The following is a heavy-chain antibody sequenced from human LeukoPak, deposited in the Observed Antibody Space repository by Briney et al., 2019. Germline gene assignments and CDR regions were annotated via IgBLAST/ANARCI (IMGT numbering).Heavy chain of an antibody. Sequence: GRSLRLSCAASGFTFSSYGMHWVRQAPGKGLEWVAVIWYDGSNKYYADSVKGRFTISRDNSKNTLCLQMNSLRAEDMAVYYCARELSTVYYYYGMDVWGQGTTVTVSS. V-gene: IGHV3-33*01. CDR3: ARELSTVYYYYGMDV. D-gene: IGHD4-17*01. CDR2: IWYDGSNK. J-gene: IGHJ6*02. CDR1: GFTFSSYG.